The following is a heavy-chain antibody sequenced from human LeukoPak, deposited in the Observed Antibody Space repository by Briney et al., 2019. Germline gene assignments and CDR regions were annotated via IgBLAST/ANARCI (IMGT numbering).Heavy chain of an antibody. CDR2: INHSGST. V-gene: IGHV4-34*01. CDR3: ARGITASRPTPSNRYYYYYYMDV. J-gene: IGHJ6*03. Sequence: SETLPLTCAVYGGSFSGYYWSWIRQPPGKGLEWIGEINHSGSTNYNPSLKSRVTISVDTSKNQFSLKLSSVTAAGTAVYYCARGITASRPTPSNRYYYYYYMDVWGKGTTVTVSS. CDR1: GGSFSGYY. D-gene: IGHD5-24*01.